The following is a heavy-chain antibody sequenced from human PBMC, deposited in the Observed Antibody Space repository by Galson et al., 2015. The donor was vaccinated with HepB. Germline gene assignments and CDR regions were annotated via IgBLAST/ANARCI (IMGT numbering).Heavy chain of an antibody. D-gene: IGHD6-19*01. CDR3: ARHVARYYNGWSRVWFDP. V-gene: IGHV4-39*01. CDR2: LYYSGSA. J-gene: IGHJ5*02. Sequence: ETLSLTCTVSGDSIISGSYYWGWIRQPPGKGLEWIGSLYYSGSAYYNPSLRSRVTKSVDTSKNQFSLKLNSVTAADTAVYYCARHVARYYNGWSRVWFDPWGPGILVTVSS. CDR1: GDSIISGSYY.